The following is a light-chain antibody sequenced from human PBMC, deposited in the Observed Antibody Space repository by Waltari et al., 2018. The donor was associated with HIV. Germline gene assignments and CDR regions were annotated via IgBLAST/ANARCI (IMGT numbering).Light chain of an antibody. J-gene: IGLJ3*02. V-gene: IGLV2-8*01. CDR1: SSDVGGYKF. CDR2: EVN. Sequence: QSALTQPPSASGSPGQSVTISCTGTSSDVGGYKFVSWYQPHPGKAPKLMIYEVNKRPSGVPDRFSGSKSGNTASLTVSGLQAEDEADYYCCAYTGAYTSGVFGAGTQLTVL. CDR3: CAYTGAYTSGV.